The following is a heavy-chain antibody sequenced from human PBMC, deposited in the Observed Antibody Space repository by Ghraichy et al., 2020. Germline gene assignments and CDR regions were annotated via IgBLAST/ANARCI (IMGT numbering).Heavy chain of an antibody. V-gene: IGHV3-15*01. CDR3: TTGLLGYCSSTSCYYNYSCGMEV. Sequence: GGSLRLSCAASGFTFSNAWMSWVRQAPGKGLEWVGRIKSKTDNGTADYAAPVKGRFTISRDDSKNTLYLQMNSLKTEDTAVYYCTTGLLGYCSSTSCYYNYSCGMEVWGQGPTVIVSS. CDR1: GFTFSNAW. CDR2: IKSKTDNGTA. D-gene: IGHD2-2*01. J-gene: IGHJ6*02.